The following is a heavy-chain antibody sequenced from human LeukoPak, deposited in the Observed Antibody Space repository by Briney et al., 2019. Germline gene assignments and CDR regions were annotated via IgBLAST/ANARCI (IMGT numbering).Heavy chain of an antibody. CDR3: ARDRYYYDSSGYSGAFDI. Sequence: GGSLRLSCAASGFTFSSYWMSWVRQAPGKGLEWVANIKQDGSEKYYVDSVKGRFTISRDNAKDSLYLQMNSLRAEGTAVYYCARDRYYYDSSGYSGAFDIWGQGTMVTVSS. CDR1: GFTFSSYW. CDR2: IKQDGSEK. J-gene: IGHJ3*02. V-gene: IGHV3-7*01. D-gene: IGHD3-22*01.